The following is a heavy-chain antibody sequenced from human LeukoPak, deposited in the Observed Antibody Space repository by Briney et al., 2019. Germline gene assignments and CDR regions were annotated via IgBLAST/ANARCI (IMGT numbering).Heavy chain of an antibody. D-gene: IGHD3-10*01. V-gene: IGHV1-2*02. Sequence: AASVKVSCKASGYTFTGYYMHWVRQAPGQGREWMGWINPNSGGTNYAQKFQGRVTMTRDTSISTAYMELSRLRSDDTAVYYCARARGVSYYYYMDVWGKGTTVTISS. CDR1: GYTFTGYY. CDR3: ARARGVSYYYYMDV. J-gene: IGHJ6*03. CDR2: INPNSGGT.